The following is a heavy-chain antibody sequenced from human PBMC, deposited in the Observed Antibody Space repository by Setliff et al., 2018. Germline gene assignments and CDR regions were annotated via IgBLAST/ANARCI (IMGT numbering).Heavy chain of an antibody. V-gene: IGHV4-4*07. J-gene: IGHJ6*03. CDR2: IYIGGSA. CDR3: AREQWLDPPGYYYMDV. CDR1: GGSIRSYY. Sequence: SETLSLTCTVSGGSIRSYYWSWIRQPSGKGLEWIGHIYIGGSANYNPSLKSRVTMSIDTSKNQFSLKLNSVTAADMAVYYCAREQWLDPPGYYYMDVWAKGTTVTVSS. D-gene: IGHD6-19*01.